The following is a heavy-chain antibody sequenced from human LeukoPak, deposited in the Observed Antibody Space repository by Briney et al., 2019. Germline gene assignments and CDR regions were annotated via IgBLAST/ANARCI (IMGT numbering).Heavy chain of an antibody. Sequence: PGGSLGLSCAASGITFTNYWMIWVRQAPGKGLEWVANINEDGSQKYYVGSVEGRFTISRDNAENSVFLQMNSLRAEDTALYYCASSSYSSSSSWGQGTLVTVS. D-gene: IGHD6-6*01. CDR1: GITFTNYW. CDR2: INEDGSQK. J-gene: IGHJ5*02. V-gene: IGHV3-7*01. CDR3: ASSSYSSSSS.